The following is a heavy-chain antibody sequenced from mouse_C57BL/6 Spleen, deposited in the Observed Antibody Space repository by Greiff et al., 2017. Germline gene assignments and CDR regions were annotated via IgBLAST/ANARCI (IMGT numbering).Heavy chain of an antibody. CDR3: ASPLSMDY. Sequence: VHLVESGAELVKPGASVKISCKASGYAFSSYWMNWVKQRPGKGLEWIGQIYPGDGDTNYNGKFKGKATLTADKSSSTAYMQLSSLTSEDSAVYFCASPLSMDYWGQGTSVTVSS. J-gene: IGHJ4*01. V-gene: IGHV1-80*01. CDR2: IYPGDGDT. D-gene: IGHD1-1*02. CDR1: GYAFSSYW.